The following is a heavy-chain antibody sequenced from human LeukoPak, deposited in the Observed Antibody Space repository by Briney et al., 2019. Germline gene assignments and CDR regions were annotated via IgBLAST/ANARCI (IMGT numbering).Heavy chain of an antibody. CDR3: AREGYYYDSSGPIDY. CDR1: GGSVSRGSYY. J-gene: IGHJ4*02. V-gene: IGHV4-31*03. CDR2: ISHSGDT. Sequence: SETLSLTCTVSGGSVSRGSYYWSWIRQRPGKGLEWMGYISHSGDTYYNPSLKSRLNISADTSRNQFSLKLRSVTAADTALYFCAREGYYYDSSGPIDYWGQGTRVTVSS. D-gene: IGHD3-22*01.